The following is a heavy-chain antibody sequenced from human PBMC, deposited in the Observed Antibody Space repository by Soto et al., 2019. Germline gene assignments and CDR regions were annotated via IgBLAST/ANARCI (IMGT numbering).Heavy chain of an antibody. V-gene: IGHV4-30-2*01. CDR3: ARARMVRGVTLDV. J-gene: IGHJ6*02. CDR2: IYHSGST. D-gene: IGHD3-10*01. CDR1: GGSISSGGYS. Sequence: KPSETLSLTCAVSGGSISSGGYSWSWIRQPPGKGLEWIGYIYHSGSTYYNPSLKSRVTISVDRSKNQFSLKLSSVTAADTAVYYCARARMVRGVTLDVWGQGTTVTVSS.